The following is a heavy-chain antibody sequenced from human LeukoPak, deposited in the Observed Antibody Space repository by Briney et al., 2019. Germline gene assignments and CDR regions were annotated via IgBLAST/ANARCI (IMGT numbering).Heavy chain of an antibody. J-gene: IGHJ5*02. V-gene: IGHV4-34*01. D-gene: IGHD3-10*01. CDR1: GGFFSGYY. Sequence: NPSETLSLTCAVYGGFFSGYYWSWIRQPPGKGLEWIGEINHSGSTNYNPSLKSRVTISVDTSKNQFSLKLSSVTAADTAVYYCARSDTYYGSGSYSNWFDPWGQGTLVTVSS. CDR3: ARSDTYYGSGSYSNWFDP. CDR2: INHSGST.